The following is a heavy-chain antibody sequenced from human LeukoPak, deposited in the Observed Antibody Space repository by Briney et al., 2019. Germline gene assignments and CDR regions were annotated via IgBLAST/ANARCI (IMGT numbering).Heavy chain of an antibody. Sequence: PSETLSLTCAVYGGSFSGYYWSWVRQPPGKGLEWIGEINHSGSTNYNPSLKSRVTISVDTSKNLFSLKLSSVTAADTAVYYCAKQGPTVVTHFDIWGQGTLVTVSS. CDR2: INHSGST. CDR1: GGSFSGYY. V-gene: IGHV4-34*01. D-gene: IGHD4-23*01. CDR3: AKQGPTVVTHFDI. J-gene: IGHJ4*02.